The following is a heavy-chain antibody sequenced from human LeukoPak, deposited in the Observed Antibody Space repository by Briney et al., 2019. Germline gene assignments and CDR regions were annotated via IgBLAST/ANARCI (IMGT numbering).Heavy chain of an antibody. CDR3: ARVRYFDTSGYYYDFDS. J-gene: IGHJ4*02. D-gene: IGHD3-22*01. CDR2: INHSGST. V-gene: IGHV4-34*01. Sequence: SETLSLTCAVYGGSFSGYYWSWIRQSPGKGLEWIGEINHSGSTNYNPSLKSRVTISVDTSKNQFSLKLTSVPAADTAVYYCARVRYFDTSGYYYDFDSWGQGTLVTVSS. CDR1: GGSFSGYY.